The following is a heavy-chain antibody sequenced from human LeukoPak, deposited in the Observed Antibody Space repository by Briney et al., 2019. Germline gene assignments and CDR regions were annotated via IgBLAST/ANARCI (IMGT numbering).Heavy chain of an antibody. CDR3: ARSVPSLDYLFDS. Sequence: SETLSLTCTVSGGSISGYYWTWIRQLPGKGLEWIGYIYNSGITNYNPSLKSRDTVSVDTSKNQFSLRLTSVTAADTAVYYCARSVPSLDYLFDSWGHGTLVTVSS. D-gene: IGHD4-11*01. J-gene: IGHJ5*01. CDR1: GGSISGYY. CDR2: IYNSGIT. V-gene: IGHV4-59*08.